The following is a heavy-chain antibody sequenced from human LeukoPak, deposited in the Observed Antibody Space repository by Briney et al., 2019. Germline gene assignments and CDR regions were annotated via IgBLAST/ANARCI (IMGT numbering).Heavy chain of an antibody. CDR2: MNSDGSST. CDR3: AREIITFGHHYFDY. D-gene: IGHD3-10*01. V-gene: IGHV3-74*01. Sequence: GGSLRLSCAASGFTFSSYSINWVRQAPGKGLMWVSRMNSDGSSTTYADSVKGRFTISRDNAKNTLYLQINSLRAEDTAVYYCAREIITFGHHYFDYWGQGTLFTVSS. J-gene: IGHJ4*02. CDR1: GFTFSSYS.